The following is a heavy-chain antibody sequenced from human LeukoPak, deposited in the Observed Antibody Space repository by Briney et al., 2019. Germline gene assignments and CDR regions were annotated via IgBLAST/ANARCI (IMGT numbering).Heavy chain of an antibody. V-gene: IGHV3-66*01. J-gene: IGHJ4*02. Sequence: GGSLRLSCAASGFTVSSNYMSWVRQAPGKGLEWVSVIYSGGSTYYADSVMGRFTISRDNSKNTLYLQMNSLRAEDTAVYYCASSPSGAVRGVMTRDYWGQGTLVTVSS. CDR1: GFTVSSNY. D-gene: IGHD3-10*01. CDR2: IYSGGST. CDR3: ASSPSGAVRGVMTRDY.